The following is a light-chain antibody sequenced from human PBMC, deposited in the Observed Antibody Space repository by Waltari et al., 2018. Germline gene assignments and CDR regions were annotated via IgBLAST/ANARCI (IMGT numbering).Light chain of an antibody. Sequence: DIVRPQFLDSLALSLGERATINCKSSQSVSYTASNKHYLAGYQQKPGQPPKLIIYWASNRESGVPDRFSGSGSGTDFTLTISRLQAEDVAVYYCQQYYTTPLTCGGGTKVEI. V-gene: IGKV4-1*01. J-gene: IGKJ4*01. CDR2: WAS. CDR1: QSVSYTASNKHY. CDR3: QQYYTTPLT.